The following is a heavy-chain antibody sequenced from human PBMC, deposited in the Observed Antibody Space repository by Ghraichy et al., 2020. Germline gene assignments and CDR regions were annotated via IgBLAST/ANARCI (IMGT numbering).Heavy chain of an antibody. J-gene: IGHJ4*02. V-gene: IGHV3-73*01. Sequence: GESLNISCAASGFTFSGSAMHWVRQASGKGLEWVGRIRSKANSYATAYAASVKGRFTISRDDSKNTAYLQMNSLKTEDTAVYYCTSHSSSWSVGYWGQGTLVTVSS. CDR2: IRSKANSYAT. D-gene: IGHD6-13*01. CDR1: GFTFSGSA. CDR3: TSHSSSWSVGY.